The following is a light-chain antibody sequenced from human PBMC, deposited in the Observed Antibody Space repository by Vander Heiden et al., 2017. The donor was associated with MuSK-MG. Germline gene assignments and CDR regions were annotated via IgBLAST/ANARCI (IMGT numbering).Light chain of an antibody. CDR1: QSVSSY. CDR3: QQRSNGHLSIT. Sequence: EIVLTQSPATLSLSPGERATLSCRASQSVSSYLAWYQQKPGQAPRLLIYDASNRATGIKARFSGSGDGTDVTLTISSREPEDFEVYYCQQRSNGHLSITFGGGTKVEIK. V-gene: IGKV3-11*01. CDR2: DAS. J-gene: IGKJ4*01.